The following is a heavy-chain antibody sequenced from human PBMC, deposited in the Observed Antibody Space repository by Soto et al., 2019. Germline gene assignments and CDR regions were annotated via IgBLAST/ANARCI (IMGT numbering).Heavy chain of an antibody. CDR2: TYYRSKWYN. V-gene: IGHV6-1*01. D-gene: IGHD3-3*01. J-gene: IGHJ4*02. CDR1: GDSVSSNSAA. Sequence: SQTLSLTCAISGDSVSSNSAAWNWIRQSPSRGLEWLGRTYYRSKWYNDYAVSVKSRITINPDTSKNQFSLQLNSVTPEDTAVYYCEAQNLEWFPGPFAYWGQGTLVTFSS. CDR3: EAQNLEWFPGPFAY.